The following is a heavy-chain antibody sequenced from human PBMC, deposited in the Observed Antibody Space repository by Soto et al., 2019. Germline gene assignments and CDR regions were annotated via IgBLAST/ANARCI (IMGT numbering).Heavy chain of an antibody. D-gene: IGHD6-19*01. CDR3: ATHLDSSGAP. J-gene: IGHJ5*02. Sequence: PGGSLRLSCAASGFTFSSYGMNWVRQAPGKGLEWVSYISSSSTIYYADSVKGRFTISRDNAKNSLYLQMNSLRAEDTAVYYCATHLDSSGAPWGQGTLVTVSS. CDR1: GFTFSSYG. CDR2: ISSSSTI. V-gene: IGHV3-48*01.